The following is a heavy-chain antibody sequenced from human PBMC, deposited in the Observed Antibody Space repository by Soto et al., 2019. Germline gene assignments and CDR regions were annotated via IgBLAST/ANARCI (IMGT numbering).Heavy chain of an antibody. Sequence: EVQLLESGGGLVQPGGSLRLSCAASGFKFSNYAMSWVRQAPGKGLEWVSGIRDNGGTTYYADSVKGRFTISRDNSKNTLYLQLNSLRAEDTAIYYCAKDWAAVVPPEDYWGQGTLVTVSS. V-gene: IGHV3-23*01. CDR2: IRDNGGTT. D-gene: IGHD2-2*01. CDR1: GFKFSNYA. CDR3: AKDWAAVVPPEDY. J-gene: IGHJ4*02.